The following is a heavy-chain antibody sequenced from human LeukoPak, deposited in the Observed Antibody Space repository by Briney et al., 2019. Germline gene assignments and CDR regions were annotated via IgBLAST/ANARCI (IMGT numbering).Heavy chain of an antibody. Sequence: SETPSLTCTVSGGSISSYYWSWIRQPPGKGLEWIGYIYYSGSTNYNPSLKSRVTISVDTSKNQFSLKLSSVTAADTAVYYCAREMGRYYDFWSGYSNWFDPWGQGTLVTVSS. CDR1: GGSISSYY. D-gene: IGHD3-3*01. V-gene: IGHV4-59*01. CDR3: AREMGRYYDFWSGYSNWFDP. CDR2: IYYSGST. J-gene: IGHJ5*02.